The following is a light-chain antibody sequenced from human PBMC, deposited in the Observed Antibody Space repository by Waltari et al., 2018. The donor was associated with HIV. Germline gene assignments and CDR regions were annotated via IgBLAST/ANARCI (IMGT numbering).Light chain of an antibody. CDR3: SSYAGSNNVV. Sequence: SALTQPPSASGSPGQSVTISCTGTSSEVGCYNYVSWYQQHPGKAPKLMIYEVSKRPSGVPDRFSGSKSGNTASLTVSGLQAEDEADYYCSSYAGSNNVVFGGGTKLTVL. CDR2: EVS. J-gene: IGLJ2*01. CDR1: SSEVGCYNY. V-gene: IGLV2-8*01.